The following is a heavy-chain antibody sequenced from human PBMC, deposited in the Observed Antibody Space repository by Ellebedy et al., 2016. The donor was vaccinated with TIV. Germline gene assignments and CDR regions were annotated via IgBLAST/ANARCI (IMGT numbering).Heavy chain of an antibody. V-gene: IGHV4-39*01. CDR1: GFTFSSSSMN. J-gene: IGHJ4*02. CDR3: ARGKPIPPYSFDY. CDR2: IYYSGTT. D-gene: IGHD2-21*01. Sequence: ESLKISXAASGFTFSSSSMNWVRQPPGKGLEWIGSIYYSGTTFYNSSLKSRVTISLDTSKNQFSLKLNSVTAADTAVYYCARGKPIPPYSFDYWGQGILVTVSS.